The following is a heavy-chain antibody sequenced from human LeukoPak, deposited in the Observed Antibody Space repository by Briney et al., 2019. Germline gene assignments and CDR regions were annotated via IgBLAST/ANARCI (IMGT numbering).Heavy chain of an antibody. CDR1: GFTFSDYY. CDR2: ISSSGNTI. Sequence: GGSLRLSCAASGFTFSDYYVSWIRQAPGKGLEWVSCISSSGNTIYYADSVKGRFTISRDNAKNSLYLQMNSLRAEDTAVYYCARDRDSYGSGSSNWGQGTLVTVSS. D-gene: IGHD3-10*01. J-gene: IGHJ4*02. V-gene: IGHV3-11*01. CDR3: ARDRDSYGSGSSN.